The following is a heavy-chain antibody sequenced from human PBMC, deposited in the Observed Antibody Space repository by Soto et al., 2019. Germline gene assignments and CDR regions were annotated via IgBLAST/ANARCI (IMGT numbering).Heavy chain of an antibody. D-gene: IGHD2-2*01. J-gene: IGHJ4*02. CDR2: ISGDGRTT. Sequence: GGSLRLACAASGFTFSSHWMNWVRQAPGKGLVWVSRISGDGRTTSHADSVKGRFTISRDNAKNTLYLQMNSLRVEDTAVYYCARGVPNCSSSSCYFDFWGQGILVTVSS. V-gene: IGHV3-74*01. CDR1: GFTFSSHW. CDR3: ARGVPNCSSSSCYFDF.